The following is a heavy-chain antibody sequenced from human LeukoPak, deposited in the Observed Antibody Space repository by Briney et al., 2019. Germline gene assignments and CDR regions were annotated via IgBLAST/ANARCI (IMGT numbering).Heavy chain of an antibody. CDR1: GFTVSSNY. Sequence: GGSLRLSCAASGFTVSSNYMSWVRQAPGKGLEWVPVIYSGGSTYYADSVKGRFTISRDNSKNTLYLQMNSLRAEDTAVYYCARMESAKGFDWSYYFDYWGQGTLVTVSS. CDR3: ARMESAKGFDWSYYFDY. CDR2: IYSGGST. V-gene: IGHV3-66*01. D-gene: IGHD3-9*01. J-gene: IGHJ4*02.